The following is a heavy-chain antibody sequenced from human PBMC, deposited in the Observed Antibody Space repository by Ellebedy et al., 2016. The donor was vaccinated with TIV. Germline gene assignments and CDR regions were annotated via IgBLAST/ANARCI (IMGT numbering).Heavy chain of an antibody. D-gene: IGHD6-19*01. Sequence: MPSETLSLTCAIYGGSFRGYYWSWVRQPPGKGLEWIGEINDSGTTNYNPSLMSRVTVSLDTSKNQFSLNLISVTAADTAVYYCASSRIYSSGWYWYFGIWGRGTLVTVSS. CDR3: ASSRIYSSGWYWYFGI. CDR2: INDSGTT. CDR1: GGSFRGYY. V-gene: IGHV4-34*01. J-gene: IGHJ2*01.